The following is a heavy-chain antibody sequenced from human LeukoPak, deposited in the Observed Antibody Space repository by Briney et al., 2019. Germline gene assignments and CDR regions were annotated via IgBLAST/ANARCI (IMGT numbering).Heavy chain of an antibody. CDR1: GYTFTGYY. V-gene: IGHV1-2*02. Sequence: ASVKVSCKASGYTFTGYYMHWVRQAPGQGLEWMGWINPNSGGTNYAQKFQGRVTMTRDTSISTAYMELSRLRSDDTAVYYCARDAWCAGYNYSPFDYWGQGTLVTVSS. D-gene: IGHD5-24*01. J-gene: IGHJ4*02. CDR2: INPNSGGT. CDR3: ARDAWCAGYNYSPFDY.